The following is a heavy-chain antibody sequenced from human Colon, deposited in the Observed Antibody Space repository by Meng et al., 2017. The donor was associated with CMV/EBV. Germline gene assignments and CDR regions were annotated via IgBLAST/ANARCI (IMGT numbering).Heavy chain of an antibody. CDR3: ARGGQQQLDWFDP. D-gene: IGHD6-13*01. J-gene: IGHJ5*02. Sequence: GESLKISCAASGFTVSSNHISWVRQAPGKGLEWVSIIYNDGSTHYADSVKGRFTVSRDKSKNTLYLQMNSLRAEDTAIYYCARGGQQQLDWFDPWGQGTPVTVS. CDR2: IYNDGST. V-gene: IGHV3-53*01. CDR1: GFTVSSNH.